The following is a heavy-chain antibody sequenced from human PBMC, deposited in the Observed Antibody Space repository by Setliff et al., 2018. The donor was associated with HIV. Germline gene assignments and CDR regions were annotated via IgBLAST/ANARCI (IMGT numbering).Heavy chain of an antibody. V-gene: IGHV3-48*01. D-gene: IGHD3-16*01. Sequence: GGSLRLSCVGSGFSFSSYSMSWVRRAPGKGLEWIAYIYTGSNSIYYGDSVKGRFTISRDNVENSVYLQMNSLRAEDTAVYYCARQGTYTHYMDVWGKGTTVTVSS. CDR1: GFSFSSYS. CDR2: IYTGSNSI. CDR3: ARQGTYTHYMDV. J-gene: IGHJ6*03.